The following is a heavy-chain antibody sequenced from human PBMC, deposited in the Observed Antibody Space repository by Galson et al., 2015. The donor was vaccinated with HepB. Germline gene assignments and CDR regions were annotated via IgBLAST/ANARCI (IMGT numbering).Heavy chain of an antibody. CDR1: GFTFSSYW. V-gene: IGHV3-7*03. Sequence: SLRLSCAASGFTFSSYWMSWVRQAPGKGLEWVANIKQDGSEKYYVDSVKGRFTISRDNAKNSLYLQMNSLRAEDTAVYYCARDRGIYSSRMDAFDIWGQGTMVTVSS. D-gene: IGHD6-13*01. CDR3: ARDRGIYSSRMDAFDI. CDR2: IKQDGSEK. J-gene: IGHJ3*02.